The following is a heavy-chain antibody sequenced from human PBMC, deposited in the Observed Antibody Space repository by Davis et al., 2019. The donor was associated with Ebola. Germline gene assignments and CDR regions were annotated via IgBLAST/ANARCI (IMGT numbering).Heavy chain of an antibody. D-gene: IGHD1-26*01. J-gene: IGHJ5*02. CDR3: ARGVGGTTGWFDP. CDR2: SDHSGET. CDR1: GGSFSGYY. V-gene: IGHV4-34*01. Sequence: MPSETLSLTCAVYGGSFSGYYWTWIRQLPGKGPEWIGDSDHSGETNYNPSLKSRVTISVDTSKNQFSLNMRSVTAADTAVYYCARGVGGTTGWFDPWGQGTLVTVSS.